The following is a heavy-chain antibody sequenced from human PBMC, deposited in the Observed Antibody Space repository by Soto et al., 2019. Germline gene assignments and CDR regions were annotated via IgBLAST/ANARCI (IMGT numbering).Heavy chain of an antibody. V-gene: IGHV4-34*01. J-gene: IGHJ4*02. D-gene: IGHD7-27*01. CDR3: ARDRRLGIESPGDY. CDR2: INHSGST. Sequence: SETLSLTCAVYGGSFSGYYWSWIRQPPGKGLEWIGEINHSGSTNYNPSLKSRVTISVDTSKNQFSLKLSSVTAADTAVYYCARDRRLGIESPGDYWGQGTLVTVSS. CDR1: GGSFSGYY.